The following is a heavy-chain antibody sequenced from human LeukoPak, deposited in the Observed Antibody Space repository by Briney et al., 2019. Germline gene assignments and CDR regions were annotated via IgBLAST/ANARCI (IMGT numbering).Heavy chain of an antibody. CDR1: GFTFNNYA. V-gene: IGHV3-7*01. CDR2: IKRDGSEK. J-gene: IGHJ4*02. D-gene: IGHD2-15*01. Sequence: GGSLRLSCAASGFTFNNYAMSWVRQAPGKGLEWVANIKRDGSEKDYVDSVKGRFTISRDNAKNSLFLQMNNLRAEDTAVYYCVRDFGYCSGGNCYTVLDYWGQGTLVTVSS. CDR3: VRDFGYCSGGNCYTVLDY.